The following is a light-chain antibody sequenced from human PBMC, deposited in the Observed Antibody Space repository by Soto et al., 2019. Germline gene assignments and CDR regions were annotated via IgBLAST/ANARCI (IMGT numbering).Light chain of an antibody. V-gene: IGLV2-14*01. CDR3: SSYTSSSTWE. CDR1: SSDVGGYKY. CDR2: DVN. J-gene: IGLJ3*02. Sequence: QSALTQPASVSGSPGQSITISCTGTSSDVGGYKYVSWFQHHPGKAPKLMIYDVNNRPSGVSNRFSGSKSGNTATLTISGLPAEDEADYYCSSYTSSSTWEFGGGTKLTVL.